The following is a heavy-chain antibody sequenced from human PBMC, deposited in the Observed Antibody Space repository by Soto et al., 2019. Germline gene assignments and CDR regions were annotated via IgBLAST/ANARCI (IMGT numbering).Heavy chain of an antibody. J-gene: IGHJ4*02. Sequence: GGSLRLSCAASGVSTSSYWMGWVRQAPGRGLEWVASIKKDGSEKYYMDSLKGRFTISRDNALNSLYLQMNSLRAEDTAVYFCVTGYRSDYWGQGTLVTVSA. D-gene: IGHD5-18*01. CDR1: GVSTSSYW. CDR2: IKKDGSEK. CDR3: VTGYRSDY. V-gene: IGHV3-7*03.